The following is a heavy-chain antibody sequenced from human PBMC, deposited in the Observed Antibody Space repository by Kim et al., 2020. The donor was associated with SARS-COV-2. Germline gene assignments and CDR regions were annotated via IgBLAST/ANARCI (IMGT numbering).Heavy chain of an antibody. J-gene: IGHJ6*02. Sequence: VKGRFTISRDNAKTALYLQMNSLRAEDTAVYYCARDSIAVAGNYYYYGMDVWGQGTTVTVSS. CDR3: ARDSIAVAGNYYYYGMDV. D-gene: IGHD6-19*01. V-gene: IGHV3-11*05.